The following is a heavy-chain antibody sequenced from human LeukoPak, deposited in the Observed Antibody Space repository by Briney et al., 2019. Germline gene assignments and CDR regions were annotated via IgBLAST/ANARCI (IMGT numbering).Heavy chain of an antibody. Sequence: SETLSLTCTVSGGSISSSGYYWGWIRQPPGKGLEWIGSIYYSGSTYYNPSLKSRVTISVDTSKNQFSLKLSSVTAADTAVYYCARIDYGGNSGHYYYGMDVWGQGTTVTVSS. J-gene: IGHJ6*02. CDR2: IYYSGST. D-gene: IGHD4-17*01. CDR3: ARIDYGGNSGHYYYGMDV. CDR1: GGSISSSGYY. V-gene: IGHV4-39*01.